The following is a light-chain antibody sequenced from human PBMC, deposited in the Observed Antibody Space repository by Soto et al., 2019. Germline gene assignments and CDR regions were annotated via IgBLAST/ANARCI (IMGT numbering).Light chain of an antibody. CDR2: LGY. CDR1: QSLLHSTGYNF. J-gene: IGKJ1*01. Sequence: DIVMTQSPLSLPVTPGESPSISCRSSQSLLHSTGYNFLDWYLQKPGQSPQLLIYLGYNRASGVSARFSGSGSGTDFTLKISRVGAADVGVYYCMQALQTPRTFGQGTKV. CDR3: MQALQTPRT. V-gene: IGKV2-28*01.